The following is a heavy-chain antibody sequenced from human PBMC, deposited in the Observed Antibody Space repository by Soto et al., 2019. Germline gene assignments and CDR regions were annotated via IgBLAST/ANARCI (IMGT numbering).Heavy chain of an antibody. J-gene: IGHJ4*02. D-gene: IGHD6-19*01. CDR1: GFTFSSYS. Sequence: EVQLVESGGGLVQPGGSLRLSCAASGFTFSSYSMNWVRQAPGKGLEWVSYISSSSSTIYYADSGKCRFTISRDNAKNSRYLQMNSLRDEDTAVYYCARDPYSSGGSFDYWGQGTLVTVSS. V-gene: IGHV3-48*02. CDR3: ARDPYSSGGSFDY. CDR2: ISSSSSTI.